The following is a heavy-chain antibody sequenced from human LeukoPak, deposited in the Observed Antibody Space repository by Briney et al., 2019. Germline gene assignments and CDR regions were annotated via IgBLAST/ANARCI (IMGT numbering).Heavy chain of an antibody. D-gene: IGHD5-18*01. CDR2: INTNTGNP. Sequence: VASVTVSCKASGYTFTSYAMNWVRQAPGQGLEWMGWINTNTGNPTYAQGFTGRFVFSLDSSVSTAYLQISSLKAEDTAVYYCARGELQLWLRSHYYYGMDVWGQGTTVTVSS. CDR3: ARGELQLWLRSHYYYGMDV. CDR1: GYTFTSYA. J-gene: IGHJ6*02. V-gene: IGHV7-4-1*02.